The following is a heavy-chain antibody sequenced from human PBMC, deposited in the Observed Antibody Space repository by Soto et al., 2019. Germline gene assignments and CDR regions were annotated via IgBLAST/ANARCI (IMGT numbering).Heavy chain of an antibody. Sequence: SETLSLTCTVSGGSISSGDHYWNWIRQPPGKGLEWIGHFYYSGSTYYNSSLKSRVTISLDTSKNQFSLKLSSVTAADTAVYYCAGQPTAGSYYDLGSYYYYDAKDVWGQGTTVTVSS. CDR2: FYYSGST. CDR3: AGQPTAGSYYDLGSYYYYDAKDV. D-gene: IGHD3-10*01. CDR1: GGSISSGDHY. V-gene: IGHV4-30-4*01. J-gene: IGHJ6*02.